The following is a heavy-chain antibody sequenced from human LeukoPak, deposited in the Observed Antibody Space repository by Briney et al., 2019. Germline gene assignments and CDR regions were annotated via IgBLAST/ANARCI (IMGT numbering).Heavy chain of an antibody. J-gene: IGHJ5*02. CDR2: ISSSSSYI. CDR3: ARDTSIVVVPAATFGWFDP. V-gene: IGHV3-21*01. Sequence: GGSLRLSCAASGFTFSSCSMNWVRQAPGKGLEWVSSISSSSSYIYYADSVKGRFTISRDNAKNSLYLQMNSLRAEDTAVYYCARDTSIVVVPAATFGWFDPWGQGTLVTASS. D-gene: IGHD2-2*01. CDR1: GFTFSSCS.